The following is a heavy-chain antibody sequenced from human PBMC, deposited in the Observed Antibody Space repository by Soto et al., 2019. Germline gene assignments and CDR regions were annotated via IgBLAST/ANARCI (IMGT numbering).Heavy chain of an antibody. CDR2: INPNSGDT. D-gene: IGHD3-22*01. V-gene: IGHV1-2*02. Sequence: QVQLVQSGAEVKKPGASVKVSCKASGYTFTGYYMHWVRQAPGQGLEWMGWINPNSGDTIYAQKFQGRVTMTRDTSINTAYMELSRLRSGDTAVYYCARGDYYDSSGYFFSLYYFDYWGQGTLVTVSS. CDR1: GYTFTGYY. J-gene: IGHJ4*02. CDR3: ARGDYYDSSGYFFSLYYFDY.